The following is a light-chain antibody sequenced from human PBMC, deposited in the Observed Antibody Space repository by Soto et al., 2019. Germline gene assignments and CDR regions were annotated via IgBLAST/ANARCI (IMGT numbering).Light chain of an antibody. Sequence: DIHLTQSPSSLSASVGYRVTITCRASQSISSYLNWYQQKPGKAPKLLIYAASSLQSGVPSRFSGSGSGTDFTLTISSLQPEDFATYYCQQSYSTPLTFGGGTKVDIK. V-gene: IGKV1-39*01. J-gene: IGKJ4*01. CDR3: QQSYSTPLT. CDR2: AAS. CDR1: QSISSY.